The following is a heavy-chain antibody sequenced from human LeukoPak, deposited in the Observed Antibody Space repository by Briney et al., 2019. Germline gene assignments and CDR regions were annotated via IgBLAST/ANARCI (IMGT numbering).Heavy chain of an antibody. CDR2: INSDGSST. D-gene: IGHD2-15*01. J-gene: IGHJ4*02. V-gene: IGHV3-74*01. CDR3: ARNGVVVAAITQLFDY. CDR1: GFTFNTYG. Sequence: GGSLRLSCAASGFTFNTYGMHWVRQAPGQGLEWVSRINSDGSSTSYADSVKGRFTISRDNAKNTLYLQMNSLRAEDTAVYYCARNGVVVAAITQLFDYWGQGTLVTVSS.